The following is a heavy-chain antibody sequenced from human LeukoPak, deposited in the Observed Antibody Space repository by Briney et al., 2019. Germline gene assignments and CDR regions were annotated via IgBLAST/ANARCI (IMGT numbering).Heavy chain of an antibody. CDR2: ISSSSSYI. D-gene: IGHD2-21*01. Sequence: GGSLRLSCAASGFTFSSYSMNWVRQAPGKGLEWVSSISSSSSYIYYADSVKGRFTISGDNAKNSLYLQMNSLRAEDTAVYYCARVPRGGELWGAPDCWGQGTLVTVSS. CDR3: ARVPRGGELWGAPDC. J-gene: IGHJ4*02. V-gene: IGHV3-21*01. CDR1: GFTFSSYS.